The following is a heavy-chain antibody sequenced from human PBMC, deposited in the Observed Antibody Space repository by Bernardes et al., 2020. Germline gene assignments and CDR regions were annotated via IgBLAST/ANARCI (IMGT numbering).Heavy chain of an antibody. J-gene: IGHJ4*02. D-gene: IGHD2-8*01. CDR2: IYPGDSDT. CDR3: ARSPGVFSTKAYTYSGRPFYFDR. Sequence: GESLKISCHGSGYKFGDFWMGWVRQMPGKGLEWMGIIYPGDSDTRYGPSFRGQVTISIDKSNSTAYLQWSSLKASDSAMYYCARSPGVFSTKAYTYSGRPFYFDRWGQGTLVTVSS. CDR1: GYKFGDFW. V-gene: IGHV5-51*01.